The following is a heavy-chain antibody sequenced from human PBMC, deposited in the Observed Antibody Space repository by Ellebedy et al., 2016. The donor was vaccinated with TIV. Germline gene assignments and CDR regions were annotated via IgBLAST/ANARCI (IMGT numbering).Heavy chain of an antibody. D-gene: IGHD4-17*01. Sequence: GGSLRLSCAAPGFTFSSYWMSWVRQAPGKGLEWVANISQDGSEKYYVDSVKGRFTISRDNAKNSLYLQMNGLGADDTAVYYCVTDGSYGDYRSPTHAFEFWGQGTMVTVSS. CDR2: ISQDGSEK. J-gene: IGHJ3*01. V-gene: IGHV3-7*01. CDR1: GFTFSSYW. CDR3: VTDGSYGDYRSPTHAFEF.